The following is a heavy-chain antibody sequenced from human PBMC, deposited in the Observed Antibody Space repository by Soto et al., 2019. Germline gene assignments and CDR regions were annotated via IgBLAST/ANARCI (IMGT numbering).Heavy chain of an antibody. J-gene: IGHJ4*02. CDR3: ARRQDGVPYFDY. CDR2: INHSGST. CDR1: GGSFSGYY. Sequence: SETLSLTCAVYGGSFSGYYWSCIRQPPGKGLEWIVEINHSGSTNYNPSLKSRVTISVDTSKNQFSLKLRSVTAADTAVYYCARRQDGVPYFDYGRQGPLVPVSS. D-gene: IGHD3-3*01. V-gene: IGHV4-34*01.